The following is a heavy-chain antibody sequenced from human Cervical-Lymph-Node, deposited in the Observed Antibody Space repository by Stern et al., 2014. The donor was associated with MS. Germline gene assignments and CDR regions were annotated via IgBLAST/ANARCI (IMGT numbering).Heavy chain of an antibody. D-gene: IGHD3-16*02. Sequence: QVQLGQSGAEVKKPGASVKVSCKASGYTFTGYYIHWVRQAPGQGLEWMGRIIHNSGGTNYAQKFRGRVTLTRDTSITTTYMEVSRLISDDTAVYYCARDRGRGEPLSPHWGQGTLVTVSS. J-gene: IGHJ4*02. CDR1: GYTFTGYY. CDR2: IIHNSGGT. CDR3: ARDRGRGEPLSPH. V-gene: IGHV1-2*06.